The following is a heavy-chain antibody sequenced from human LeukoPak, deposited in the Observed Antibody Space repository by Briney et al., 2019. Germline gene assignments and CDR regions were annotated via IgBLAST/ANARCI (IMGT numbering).Heavy chain of an antibody. CDR2: IMPLFGTA. D-gene: IGHD5-24*01. Sequence: ASVKVSCKASGGTFNSYAISWVRQAPGRGLEWMGGIMPLFGTANYAQEFQGRVTFTTDESASTAYMEVSSLRSEDTAVYYCASGSLGDGYGVGDYYQYMDVWGKGTMVTVSS. J-gene: IGHJ6*03. CDR3: ASGSLGDGYGVGDYYQYMDV. CDR1: GGTFNSYA. V-gene: IGHV1-69*05.